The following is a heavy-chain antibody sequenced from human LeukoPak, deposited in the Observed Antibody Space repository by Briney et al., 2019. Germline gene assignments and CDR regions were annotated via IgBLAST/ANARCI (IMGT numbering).Heavy chain of an antibody. Sequence: SETLSLTCAVSGGSISSGGYSWSWIRQPPGKGLEWIGYMYHGGSTYYNPSLEGRVTISVDRSKNQLSLKVSSVTAADTAVHYCASTNDFGDYMGAWGQGILVTVSS. CDR1: GGSISSGGYS. CDR3: ASTNDFGDYMGA. CDR2: MYHGGST. V-gene: IGHV4-30-2*01. J-gene: IGHJ5*02. D-gene: IGHD4-17*01.